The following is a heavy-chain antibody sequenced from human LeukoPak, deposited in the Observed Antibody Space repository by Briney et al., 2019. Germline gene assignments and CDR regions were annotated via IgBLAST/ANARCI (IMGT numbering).Heavy chain of an antibody. D-gene: IGHD3-22*01. Sequence: ASVKVSCKASGGTFSSYAISWVRQTPGQGLEWMGGIIPIFGTANYAQKFQGRVTITADEPTSTAYMELSSLRSEDTAVYYCARDSYYYDSSGYYDYWGQGTLVTVSS. CDR2: IIPIFGTA. V-gene: IGHV1-69*13. CDR1: GGTFSSYA. CDR3: ARDSYYYDSSGYYDY. J-gene: IGHJ4*02.